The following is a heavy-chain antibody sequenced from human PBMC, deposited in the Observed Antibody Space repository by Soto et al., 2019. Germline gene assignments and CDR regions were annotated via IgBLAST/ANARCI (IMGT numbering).Heavy chain of an antibody. CDR1: GFTFSSYA. CDR3: ARDDLGYSYGYYYYYGMDV. CDR2: ISYDGSNK. V-gene: IGHV3-30-3*01. Sequence: QVQLVESGGGVVQPGRSLRLSCAASGFTFSSYAMHWVRQAPGKGLEWVAVISYDGSNKYYADSVKGRFTISRDNSKNTLYLQMNSLRAEDTAVYYCARDDLGYSYGYYYYYGMDVWGQGTTVTVSS. D-gene: IGHD5-18*01. J-gene: IGHJ6*02.